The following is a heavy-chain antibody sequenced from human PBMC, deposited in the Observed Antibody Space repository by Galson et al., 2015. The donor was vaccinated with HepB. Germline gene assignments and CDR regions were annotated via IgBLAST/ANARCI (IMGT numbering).Heavy chain of an antibody. CDR1: GFTVSSNY. CDR2: IYSGGST. J-gene: IGHJ6*01. CDR3: ARDGYSSSCLHQGPIGLPPGTLLQEHL. V-gene: IGHV3-66*01. D-gene: IGHD6-13*01. Sequence: SLRLSCAAFGFTVSSNYMSWVRQAPGKGLEWVSVIYSGGSTYYADSVKGRFTISRDNSKNTLYLQMNSLRAEDTAVYYRARDGYSSSCLHQGPIGLPPGTLLQEHLWG.